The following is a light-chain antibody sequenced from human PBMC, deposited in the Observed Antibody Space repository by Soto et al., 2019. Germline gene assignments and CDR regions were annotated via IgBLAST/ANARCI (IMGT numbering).Light chain of an antibody. J-gene: IGLJ1*01. CDR2: EGS. V-gene: IGLV2-23*01. Sequence: QSALTQPASVSGSPGQSITISCAGPSSDVGSWHLVSWYQQHPGKAPKLMIYEGSKRPSGVSNRFSGSKSGNTASLTISGLQAEDEADYFCCSYAGSNTYVFGTGTKVTVL. CDR3: CSYAGSNTYV. CDR1: SSDVGSWHL.